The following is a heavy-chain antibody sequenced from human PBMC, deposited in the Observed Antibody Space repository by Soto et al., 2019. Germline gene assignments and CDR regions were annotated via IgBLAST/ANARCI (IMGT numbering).Heavy chain of an antibody. Sequence: GGSLSLSCAASGFTFSSYAMHWVRQAPGKGLEWVAVISYDGSNKYYADSVKGRFTISRDNSKNTLYLQMNSLRAEDTAVYYCAREGYDYVWGKYYAFDIWGQGTMITVSS. CDR3: AREGYDYVWGKYYAFDI. V-gene: IGHV3-30-3*01. CDR2: ISYDGSNK. J-gene: IGHJ3*02. D-gene: IGHD3-16*01. CDR1: GFTFSSYA.